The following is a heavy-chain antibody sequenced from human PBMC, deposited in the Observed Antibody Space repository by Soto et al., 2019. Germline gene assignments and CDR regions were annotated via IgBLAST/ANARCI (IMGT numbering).Heavy chain of an antibody. J-gene: IGHJ1*01. CDR1: GFTFSSYA. D-gene: IGHD3-10*01. CDR2: ISGSGGST. CDR3: AKGRGETGKTGYFQH. V-gene: IGHV3-23*01. Sequence: EVQLLESGGGLVQPGGSLRLSCAASGFTFSSYAMSWVRQAPGKGLEWVSAISGSGGSTYYADSVKGRFTISRDNSKNTVYLQMNSLRAEDTAVYYCAKGRGETGKTGYFQHWGQGTLVTVSS.